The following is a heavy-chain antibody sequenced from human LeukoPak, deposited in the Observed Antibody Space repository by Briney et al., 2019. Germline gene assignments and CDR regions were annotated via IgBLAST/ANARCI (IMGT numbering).Heavy chain of an antibody. CDR3: AAIPGGYSGYDHYFDY. D-gene: IGHD5-12*01. Sequence: PGGSLRLSCAASGFTFSTYAMNWVRQAPGKGLEWVSIISGSGGNTFYADAVKGRFTISRDNSKNTLYLQMNSLRAEDTAVYYCAAIPGGYSGYDHYFDYWGQGTLVIVSS. V-gene: IGHV3-23*01. CDR2: ISGSGGNT. CDR1: GFTFSTYA. J-gene: IGHJ4*02.